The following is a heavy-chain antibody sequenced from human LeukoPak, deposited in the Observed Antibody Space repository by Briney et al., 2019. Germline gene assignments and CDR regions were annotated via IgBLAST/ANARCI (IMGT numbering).Heavy chain of an antibody. D-gene: IGHD4-17*01. CDR3: ARGLPRYGDYSPRRYSFDY. J-gene: IGHJ4*02. CDR1: GYTFTSYD. V-gene: IGHV1-8*03. Sequence: ASVKVSCKASGYTFTSYDINWVRQATGQGLEWMGWMNPNSGNTGYAQKFQGRVTITRNTSISTAYMELSSLRSEDTAVYYCARGLPRYGDYSPRRYSFDYWGQGTLVTVSS. CDR2: MNPNSGNT.